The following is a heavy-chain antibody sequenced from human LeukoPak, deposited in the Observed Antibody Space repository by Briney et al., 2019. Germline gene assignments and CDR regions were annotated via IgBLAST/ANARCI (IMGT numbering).Heavy chain of an antibody. CDR3: ARRAGDRKYWYFDL. CDR1: GGSISSHY. Sequence: SETLSLTCTVSGGSISSHYWSWIRQPPGKGLEWIGYIYYSGSTNYNPSLKSRVTISVDTSKNQFSLKLSSVTAADTAVYYCARRAGDRKYWYFDLWGRGTLVTVSS. CDR2: IYYSGST. D-gene: IGHD7-27*01. J-gene: IGHJ2*01. V-gene: IGHV4-59*11.